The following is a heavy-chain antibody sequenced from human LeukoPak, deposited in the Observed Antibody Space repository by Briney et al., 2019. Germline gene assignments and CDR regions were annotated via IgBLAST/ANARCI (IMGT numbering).Heavy chain of an antibody. CDR1: GGSISSSSYY. V-gene: IGHV4-39*07. CDR2: IYYSGST. D-gene: IGHD4-23*01. Sequence: PSETLSLTCTVSGGSISSSSYYWGWIRQPPGKGLEWIAYIYYSGSTYYNPPLKSRITISVDKFKNQFSLKVNSVTAADTAVYFCARETFNSGLDYWGQGILVTVSS. J-gene: IGHJ4*02. CDR3: ARETFNSGLDY.